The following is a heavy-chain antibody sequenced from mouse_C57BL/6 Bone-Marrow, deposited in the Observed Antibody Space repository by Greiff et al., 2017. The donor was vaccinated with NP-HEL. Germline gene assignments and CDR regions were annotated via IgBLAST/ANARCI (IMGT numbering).Heavy chain of an antibody. CDR3: ARGALGYYFDY. CDR1: GYTFTSYG. D-gene: IGHD3-3*01. CDR2: IYPRSGNT. J-gene: IGHJ2*01. V-gene: IGHV1-81*01. Sequence: VQLQESGAELARPGASVKLSCKASGYTFTSYGISWVKQRTGQGLEWIGEIYPRSGNTYYNEKFKGKATLTADKSSSKAYMELRSLTSEDSAVYFCARGALGYYFDYWGQGTTLTVSS.